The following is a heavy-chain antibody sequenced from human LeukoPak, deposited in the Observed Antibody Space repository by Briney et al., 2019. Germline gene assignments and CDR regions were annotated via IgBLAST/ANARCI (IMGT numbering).Heavy chain of an antibody. CDR2: INLDGNDK. D-gene: IGHD1-26*01. CDR1: GFIFSSHW. J-gene: IGHJ4*02. V-gene: IGHV3-7*01. Sequence: GGSLRLSCAASGFIFSSHWVSWVRQAPGKGLEWVANINLDGNDKNYVDSVKGRFTISRDNAKSSLYLQMNSLRAEDTAMYYCVRSGSYFSKWGQGTLVTVSS. CDR3: VRSGSYFSK.